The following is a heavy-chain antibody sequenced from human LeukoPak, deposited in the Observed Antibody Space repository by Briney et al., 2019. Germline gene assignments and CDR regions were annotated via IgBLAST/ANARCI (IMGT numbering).Heavy chain of an antibody. J-gene: IGHJ4*02. CDR1: GYTLTELS. D-gene: IGHD3-16*02. V-gene: IGHV1-2*02. Sequence: ASVKVSCKVSGYTLTELSMHWVRQAPGQGLEWMGWINPNSGGTNYAQKFQGRVTMTRDTSISTAYMELSRLRSDDTAVYYCARDPFIKATFDYWGQGTLVTVSS. CDR3: ARDPFIKATFDY. CDR2: INPNSGGT.